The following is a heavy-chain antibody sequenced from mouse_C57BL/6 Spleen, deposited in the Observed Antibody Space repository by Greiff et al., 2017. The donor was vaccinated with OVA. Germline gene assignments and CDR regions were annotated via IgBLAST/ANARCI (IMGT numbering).Heavy chain of an antibody. Sequence: VQLQQSGAELARPGASVKMSCKASGYTFTSYTMHWVKQRPGQGLEWIGYINPSSGYTKYNQKFKDKATLTADKSSSTAYMQLSSLTSEDSAVYYCARSGDYYSNPYYFDYWGQGTTLTVSS. J-gene: IGHJ2*01. CDR2: INPSSGYT. D-gene: IGHD2-5*01. CDR3: ARSGDYYSNPYYFDY. CDR1: GYTFTSYT. V-gene: IGHV1-4*01.